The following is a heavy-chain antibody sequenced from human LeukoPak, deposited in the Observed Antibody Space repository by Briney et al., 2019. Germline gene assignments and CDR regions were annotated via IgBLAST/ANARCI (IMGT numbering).Heavy chain of an antibody. D-gene: IGHD5-18*01. Sequence: GGSLRLSCAPSGFTFEDFSMSWVRQARGKGLEWVSGINWNGDTLDYVDSVKGRFTISRDNANKSLYLQLNSLRTEDTALYYCVRRARRGYSYGFDYWGQGTLVIVSS. CDR1: GFTFEDFS. V-gene: IGHV3-20*04. J-gene: IGHJ4*02. CDR3: VRRARRGYSYGFDY. CDR2: INWNGDTL.